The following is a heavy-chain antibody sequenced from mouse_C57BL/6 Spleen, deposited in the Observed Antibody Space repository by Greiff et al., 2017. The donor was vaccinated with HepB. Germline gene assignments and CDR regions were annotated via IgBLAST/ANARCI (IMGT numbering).Heavy chain of an antibody. Sequence: VKLQQPGAELVMPGASVKLSCKASGYTFTSYWMHWVKQRPGQGLEWIGEIDPSDSYTNYNQKFKGKSTLTVDKSSSTAYMQLSSLTSEDSAVYYCARGGYYGGYWGQGTTLTVSS. D-gene: IGHD1-1*02. CDR1: GYTFTSYW. J-gene: IGHJ2*01. CDR2: IDPSDSYT. CDR3: ARGGYYGGY. V-gene: IGHV1-69*01.